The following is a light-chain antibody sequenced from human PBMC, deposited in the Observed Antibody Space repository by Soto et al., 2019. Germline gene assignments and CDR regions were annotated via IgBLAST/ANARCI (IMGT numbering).Light chain of an antibody. CDR2: KAS. CDR1: QSINNW. CDR3: QRYDNYGYT. V-gene: IGKV1-5*03. Sequence: DIQMTQSPSTLSACVGDRVTNTCRASQSINNWLAWYQQRPGKAPNLLIFKASSLESGVPSRFSGSGFGTEFTLTISSLQPDDFATYYCQRYDNYGYTFGPGTKLEIK. J-gene: IGKJ2*01.